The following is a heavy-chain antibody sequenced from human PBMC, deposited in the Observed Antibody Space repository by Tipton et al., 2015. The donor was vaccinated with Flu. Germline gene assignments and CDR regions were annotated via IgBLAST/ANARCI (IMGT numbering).Heavy chain of an antibody. CDR1: GFTFSNYE. Sequence: SLRLSCAISGFTFSNYEMNWVRQAPGKGLEWVSYISSSSRTIQYADSVKGRFTISRDNAKNSLYLQMNSLRAEDTAVYYCARYRYSSSSYFDYWGQGTLVPVSS. CDR2: ISSSSRTI. CDR3: ARYRYSSSSYFDY. V-gene: IGHV3-48*03. J-gene: IGHJ4*02. D-gene: IGHD6-6*01.